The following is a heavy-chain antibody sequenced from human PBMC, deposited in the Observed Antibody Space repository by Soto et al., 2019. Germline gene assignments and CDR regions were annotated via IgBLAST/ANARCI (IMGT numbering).Heavy chain of an antibody. D-gene: IGHD6-13*01. V-gene: IGHV3-33*01. Sequence: QVQLVESGGGVVQPGRSLRLSCAASGFTFSSYGMHWVRQAPGKGLEWVAVIWYDGSNKYYADSVKGRFTISRDNSKNTLYLQMHSLRAEDTAVYYCAGPADDAFDIWGQGTMVTVSS. CDR1: GFTFSSYG. CDR2: IWYDGSNK. J-gene: IGHJ3*02. CDR3: AGPADDAFDI.